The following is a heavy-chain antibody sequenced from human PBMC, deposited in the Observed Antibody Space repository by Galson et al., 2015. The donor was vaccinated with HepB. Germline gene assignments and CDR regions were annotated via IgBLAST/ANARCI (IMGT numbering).Heavy chain of an antibody. J-gene: IGHJ4*02. V-gene: IGHV1-46*01. D-gene: IGHD5-24*01. Sequence: SVKVSCKASGYTFTSYHVHWVRQAPGQGLEWVGMVNPTTDTTTYAQNFQGRITLTRDSSTRTVYMELSSLRSEDTALYYCARGERWLPLFWGQGTLVTVSS. CDR3: ARGERWLPLF. CDR2: VNPTTDTT. CDR1: GYTFTSYH.